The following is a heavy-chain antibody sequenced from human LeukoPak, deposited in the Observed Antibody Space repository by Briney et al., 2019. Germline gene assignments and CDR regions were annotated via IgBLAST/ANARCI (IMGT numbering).Heavy chain of an antibody. CDR1: GYTFTNYE. D-gene: IGHD6-19*01. CDR3: ARASRSRGWYLGAFDM. CDR2: MNPKSGDT. Sequence: ASVKVSCKTSGYTFTNYEINWVRQATGRGLEWMGWMNPKSGDTVYSQKFQGRVTMTRDTSISTAYMELSSLRSDDTAVYYCARASRSRGWYLGAFDMWGQGTMVTVSS. J-gene: IGHJ3*02. V-gene: IGHV1-8*01.